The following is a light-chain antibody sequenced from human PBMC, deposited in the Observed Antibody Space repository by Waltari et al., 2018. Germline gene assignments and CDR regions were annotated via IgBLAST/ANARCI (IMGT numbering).Light chain of an antibody. J-gene: IGKJ1*01. V-gene: IGKV3-20*01. CDR2: GAS. CDR1: QSVSSSY. CDR3: QQYGSSLWT. Sequence: EIVLTQSPGTLSLSPGERATLPCRASQSVSSSYLAWYQQKPGQAPRLLISGASSRATGIPDRCSGSGSGTDFTLTISRLEPEDFAVYYCQQYGSSLWTFGQGTKVEIK.